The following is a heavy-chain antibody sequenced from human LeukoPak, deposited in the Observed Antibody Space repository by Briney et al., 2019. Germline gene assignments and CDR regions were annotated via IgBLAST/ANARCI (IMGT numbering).Heavy chain of an antibody. D-gene: IGHD6-19*01. CDR1: GFTFRSYT. CDR2: IDGDGTLK. V-gene: IGHV3-21*06. Sequence: GGSLRLSCSGSGFTFRSYTMTWVRQAPGKGLEWVSSIDGDGTLKYYADSLKGRFTIARDNANNSVYLQMNSLTADDSGLYFCARDYSSGWFGKGAYWGQGTRVLVSS. CDR3: ARDYSSGWFGKGAY. J-gene: IGHJ4*02.